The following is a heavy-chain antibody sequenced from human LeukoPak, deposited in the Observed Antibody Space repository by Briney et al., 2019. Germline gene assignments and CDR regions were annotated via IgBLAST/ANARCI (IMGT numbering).Heavy chain of an antibody. Sequence: GGSLRLSCAASGFTFSDYAMSWVRQAPGKGLEWVSGISGSGGNTYYADSVKGRFTISRDNSKNTLYLQMNSLRVEDTAVYFCAEGHGMDVWGQGTTVTVSS. J-gene: IGHJ6*02. CDR3: AEGHGMDV. CDR2: ISGSGGNT. V-gene: IGHV3-23*01. CDR1: GFTFSDYA.